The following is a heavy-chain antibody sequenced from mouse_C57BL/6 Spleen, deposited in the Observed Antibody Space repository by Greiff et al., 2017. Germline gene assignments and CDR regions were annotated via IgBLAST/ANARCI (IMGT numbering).Heavy chain of an antibody. V-gene: IGHV1-42*01. J-gene: IGHJ1*03. D-gene: IGHD2-1*01. CDR2: INPGTGGT. CDR3: ARGGGNPLYFDF. Sequence: VQLQQSGPELVKPGASVKISCKASGYSFTGYYMNWVKQSPEKSLEWIGEINPGTGGTTYNEKFKDKATLTVDKSSSTAYMQLKSLTSADSAVYYCARGGGNPLYFDFWGTGTTVTVSS. CDR1: GYSFTGYY.